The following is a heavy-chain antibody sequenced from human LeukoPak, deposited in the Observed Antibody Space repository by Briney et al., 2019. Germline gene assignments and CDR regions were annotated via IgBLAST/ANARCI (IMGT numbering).Heavy chain of an antibody. CDR1: GGSISSYY. V-gene: IGHV4-39*01. Sequence: SETLSLTCTVSGGSISSYYWGWSRQPPGKGLEWIGSIYYSGSTYYNPSLKSRVTISVDTSKNQFSLKLSSVTAADTAVYYCASGRDYYYMDVWGKGTTVSVSS. CDR3: ASGRDYYYMDV. J-gene: IGHJ6*03. CDR2: IYYSGST.